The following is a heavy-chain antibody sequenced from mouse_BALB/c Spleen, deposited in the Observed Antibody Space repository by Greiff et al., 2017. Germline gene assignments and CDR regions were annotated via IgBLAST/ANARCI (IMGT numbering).Heavy chain of an antibody. Sequence: EVNLVESGGGLVQPGGSLKLSCAASGFTFSSYGMSWVRQTPDKRLELVATINSNGGSTYYPDSVKGRFTISRDNAKNTLYLQMSSLKSEDTAMYYCARERQNYAMDYWGQGTSVTVSS. CDR2: INSNGGST. CDR3: ARERQNYAMDY. V-gene: IGHV5-6-3*01. CDR1: GFTFSSYG. J-gene: IGHJ4*01. D-gene: IGHD6-1*01.